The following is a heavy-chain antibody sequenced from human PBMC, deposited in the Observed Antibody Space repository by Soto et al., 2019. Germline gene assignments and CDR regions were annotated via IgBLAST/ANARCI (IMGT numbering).Heavy chain of an antibody. V-gene: IGHV4-39*01. CDR3: ARGMDCTTGVWTYVPSSYYYGLDV. J-gene: IGHJ6*01. Sequence: SETLSLTCSVSDESISSGIHYWGWIRQPPGKGLACIGVIYHSGSTFYNSSLKGRVTISVDTSKNQFSLKLSSVTAADTAVYYCARGMDCTTGVWTYVPSSYYYGLDVWGKGNRGVASS. CDR2: IYHSGST. D-gene: IGHD2-8*01. CDR1: DESISSGIHY.